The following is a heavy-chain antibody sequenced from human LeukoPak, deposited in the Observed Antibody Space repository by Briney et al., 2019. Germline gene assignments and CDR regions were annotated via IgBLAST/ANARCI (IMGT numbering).Heavy chain of an antibody. Sequence: PGGSLRLSCAASGFTFSAYWMHWVRQVPGKGLVWVSRINSDGSSTSYADSVKGRFTISRDNAKNTLYLQMNSLRAEDTAVYYCARKEGSGWPTYDYWGQGTLVTVSS. CDR1: GFTFSAYW. CDR3: ARKEGSGWPTYDY. CDR2: INSDGSST. D-gene: IGHD6-19*01. J-gene: IGHJ4*02. V-gene: IGHV3-74*01.